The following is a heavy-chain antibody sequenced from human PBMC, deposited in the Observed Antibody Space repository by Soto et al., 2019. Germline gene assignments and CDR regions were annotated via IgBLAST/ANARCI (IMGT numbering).Heavy chain of an antibody. Sequence: EVQLVESGGGLVQPGGSLRLSCAASGFTVSSNYMSWVRQAPGKGLEWVSVIYSGGSTYYADSVKGRFTISRHNSKNTLYLQMNSLGAEETAVYYGARGDLSSWLNYFDYWGQGTLVTVSS. V-gene: IGHV3-53*04. D-gene: IGHD6-13*01. J-gene: IGHJ4*02. CDR3: ARGDLSSWLNYFDY. CDR2: IYSGGST. CDR1: GFTVSSNY.